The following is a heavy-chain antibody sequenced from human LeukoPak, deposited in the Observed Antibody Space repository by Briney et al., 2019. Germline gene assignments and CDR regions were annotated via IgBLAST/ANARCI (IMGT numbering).Heavy chain of an antibody. CDR1: GFTFSSYW. V-gene: IGHV3-7*01. Sequence: GGSLRLSCAASGFTFSSYWMSWVRQAPGKGLEWVANIKQDGSEKDYVDSVKGRFTISRDNAKNSLYLQMNSLRVEDTAVYYCERAGSRMGYGRYYYYLDVWGKGTTVTISS. D-gene: IGHD5-12*01. CDR2: IKQDGSEK. J-gene: IGHJ6*03. CDR3: ERAGSRMGYGRYYYYLDV.